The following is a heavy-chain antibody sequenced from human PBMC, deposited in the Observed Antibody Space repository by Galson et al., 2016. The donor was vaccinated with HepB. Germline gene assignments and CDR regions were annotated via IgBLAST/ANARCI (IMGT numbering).Heavy chain of an antibody. CDR3: ARQLRFLEWLSWFDT. Sequence: ETLSLTCAVSGGSSSSSDYYWGWIRQPPGKGLEWIGSIYYSGRTYYNPSLESRVTISVDTSKNQFSLNVSPVTPADTAVYYCARQLRFLEWLSWFDTWGQGMLVTVSS. CDR2: IYYSGRT. J-gene: IGHJ5*02. CDR1: GGSSSSSDYY. V-gene: IGHV4-39*01. D-gene: IGHD3-3*01.